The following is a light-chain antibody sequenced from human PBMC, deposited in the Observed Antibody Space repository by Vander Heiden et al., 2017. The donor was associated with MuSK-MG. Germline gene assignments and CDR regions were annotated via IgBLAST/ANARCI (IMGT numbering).Light chain of an antibody. CDR2: VNN. CDR1: SSYLGAGYS. V-gene: IGLV1-40*01. CDR3: QSYDSSLSGAG. Sequence: QSVLTQPPSVSGAPGQTVPISCTGRSSYLGAGYSVHGYKQDRGTAPYHRIEVNNNRPAGAPDRFSGLKSGTSASLDITGLQAEDEADYYCQSYDSSLSGAGFGGGTKMTVL. J-gene: IGLJ2*01.